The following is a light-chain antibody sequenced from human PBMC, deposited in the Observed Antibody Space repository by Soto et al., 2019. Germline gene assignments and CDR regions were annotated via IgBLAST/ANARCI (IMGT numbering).Light chain of an antibody. CDR2: EVR. V-gene: IGLV2-14*01. CDR1: SSDVGGYNY. CDR3: CSYTGSSTVL. Sequence: SALTQPASVSGSPGQSITISCTGTSSDVGGYNYVSWYQHHPGKAPKLLIYEVRHRPSGLSNRFSGSKSGNTASLTISGLQAEDEADYFCCSYTGSSTVLFGGGTKLTVL. J-gene: IGLJ2*01.